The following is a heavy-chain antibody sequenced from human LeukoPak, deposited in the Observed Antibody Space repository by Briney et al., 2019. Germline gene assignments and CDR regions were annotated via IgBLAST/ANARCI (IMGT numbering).Heavy chain of an antibody. D-gene: IGHD3-3*01. CDR3: ARHILRFLEWLFPPDAFDI. J-gene: IGHJ3*02. Sequence: GASVKVSCKASGYIFASYGISWVRQAPGQGLQWMGWISGYNGNTNYAQKFQGRVTVTTETSTSTVYMELRSLRSDDTAVYYCARHILRFLEWLFPPDAFDIWGQGTMVTVSS. CDR2: ISGYNGNT. CDR1: GYIFASYG. V-gene: IGHV1-18*01.